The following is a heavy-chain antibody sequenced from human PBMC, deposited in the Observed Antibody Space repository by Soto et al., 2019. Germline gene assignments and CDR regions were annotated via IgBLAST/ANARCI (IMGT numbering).Heavy chain of an antibody. D-gene: IGHD3-3*01. Sequence: PGGSLRLSCAASVFTFSSAWMNWVRQAPGKGLEWVARIKKITDGGTTDYAAPVKGRFSISRDDSKNMLYLQMDNLKTEDTAVYYCTPFWSGDYWGRGTLVTVSS. CDR3: TPFWSGDY. CDR1: VFTFSSAW. CDR2: IKKITDGGTT. J-gene: IGHJ4*02. V-gene: IGHV3-15*07.